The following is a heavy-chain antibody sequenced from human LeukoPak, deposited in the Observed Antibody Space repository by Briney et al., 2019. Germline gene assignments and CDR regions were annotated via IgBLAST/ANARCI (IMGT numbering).Heavy chain of an antibody. CDR2: INHSGST. J-gene: IGHJ4*02. CDR3: ARVWGLSGWYPYYFDY. CDR1: GGCFSGYY. D-gene: IGHD6-19*01. Sequence: SETLSLTCAVYGGCFSGYYWSWIRQPPGKGLERIREINHSGSTNYNPSLKSRVTISVDTSKNQFSLKLSSVTAADTAVYYCARVWGLSGWYPYYFDYWGQGTLVTVSS. V-gene: IGHV4-34*01.